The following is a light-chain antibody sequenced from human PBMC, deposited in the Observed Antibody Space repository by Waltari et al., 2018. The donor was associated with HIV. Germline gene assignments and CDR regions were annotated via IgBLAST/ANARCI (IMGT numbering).Light chain of an antibody. CDR1: SSNIGNNY. V-gene: IGLV1-51*02. Sequence: QSALTQPASVSGSPGQSITISCSGSSSNIGNNYGSWYQQLPGTAPKLLIYENNKRPSGIPDRFSGSKSGTSATLGITGLQTGDEADYYCGTWDSSLSSYVFGTGTKVTVL. CDR2: ENN. CDR3: GTWDSSLSSYV. J-gene: IGLJ1*01.